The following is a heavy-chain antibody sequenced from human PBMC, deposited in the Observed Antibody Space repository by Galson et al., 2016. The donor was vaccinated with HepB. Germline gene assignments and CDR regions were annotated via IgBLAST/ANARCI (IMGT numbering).Heavy chain of an antibody. CDR3: ARDGESLMIKTYYFDS. J-gene: IGHJ4*02. V-gene: IGHV1-69*13. D-gene: IGHD3-22*01. Sequence: SVKVSCKASGGTFNSHTLSWMRQAPGQALEWMGGILPFFGTTSYAQKFQGRLTIIADESTNTAYMNLSSLTAEDTAVYYCARDGESLMIKTYYFDSWGQGTLVIVSS. CDR1: GGTFNSHT. CDR2: ILPFFGTT.